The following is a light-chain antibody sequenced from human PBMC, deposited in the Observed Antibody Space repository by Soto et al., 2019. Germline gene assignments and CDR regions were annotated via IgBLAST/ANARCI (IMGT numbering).Light chain of an antibody. Sequence: QSVLTQPASVSGSPGQSITVSCTGTTNDIGGYNHVSWYQQHPGEAPKLIIFDVTRRPSGVSYRFSGSKSGSTASLTISGLLPEDEADYFCTSYTSGSTPYYVFGTGTKVTVL. CDR2: DVT. V-gene: IGLV2-14*03. J-gene: IGLJ1*01. CDR3: TSYTSGSTPYYV. CDR1: TNDIGGYNH.